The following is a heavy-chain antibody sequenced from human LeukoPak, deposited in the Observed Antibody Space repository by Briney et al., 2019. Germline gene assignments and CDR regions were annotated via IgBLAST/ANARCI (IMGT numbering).Heavy chain of an antibody. V-gene: IGHV1-8*01. Sequence: ASVKVSCKASGYTFTSYDFNWERQATGQRPEWMGWMSPKSGDTGYAQKFQDRVTMTRNTSISTAYMELSSLRSDDTAVYYCARGPPNWGYDYWGPGTLVTVSS. CDR3: ARGPPNWGYDY. D-gene: IGHD7-27*01. CDR1: GYTFTSYD. CDR2: MSPKSGDT. J-gene: IGHJ4*02.